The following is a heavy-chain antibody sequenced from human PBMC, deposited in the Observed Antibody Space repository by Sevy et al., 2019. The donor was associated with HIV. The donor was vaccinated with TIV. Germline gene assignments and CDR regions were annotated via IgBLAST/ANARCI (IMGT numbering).Heavy chain of an antibody. Sequence: GGYLRLSCAASGFTFRTYAMSWVRQAPGMGLEWVSSISGSTTNTNYADSVKGRFTISRDNSKNTLYLQMNSLKADDTAIYYCAKPPIRWTREGFDQWGQGTLVTVSS. CDR2: ISGSTTNT. J-gene: IGHJ4*02. D-gene: IGHD1-1*01. V-gene: IGHV3-23*01. CDR1: GFTFRTYA. CDR3: AKPPIRWTREGFDQ.